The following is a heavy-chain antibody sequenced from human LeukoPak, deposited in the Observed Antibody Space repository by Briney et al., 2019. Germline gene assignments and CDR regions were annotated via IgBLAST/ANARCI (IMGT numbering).Heavy chain of an antibody. D-gene: IGHD3-10*01. CDR2: ISVSGENT. CDR1: GFTFSSYA. CDR3: AKYGSGSYYNGLY. Sequence: GGSLRLSCAASGFTFSSYAMAWVRQAPGKGLQWVSTISVSGENTYYADSVKGRFTISRDISKSTLYLQMNSLRDEDTAVYYCAKYGSGSYYNGLYWGQGTLVTVSS. V-gene: IGHV3-23*01. J-gene: IGHJ4*02.